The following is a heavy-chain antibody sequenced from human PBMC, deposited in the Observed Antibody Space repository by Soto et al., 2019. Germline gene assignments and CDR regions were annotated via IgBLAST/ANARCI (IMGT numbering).Heavy chain of an antibody. CDR1: GYTFTGYY. Sequence: ASVKVSCKASGYTFTGYYMHWVRQAPGQGLEWMGWINPNSGGTNYAQKFQGWVTMTRDTSISTAYMELSRLRSDDTAVYYCARMGYDSSGYSESAFAIWGQGTMVPVSS. CDR3: ARMGYDSSGYSESAFAI. D-gene: IGHD3-22*01. CDR2: INPNSGGT. V-gene: IGHV1-2*04. J-gene: IGHJ3*02.